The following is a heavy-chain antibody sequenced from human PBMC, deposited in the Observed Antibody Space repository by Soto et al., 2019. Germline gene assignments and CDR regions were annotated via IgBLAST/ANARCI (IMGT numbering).Heavy chain of an antibody. CDR1: GYTFTSYD. Sequence: QVQLVQSGAEVKKPGASVKVSCKASGYTFTSYDINWVRQATGQGLEWMGWMNPNSVNTGYAQKFQGRGTMTRNTSISTTYMELSSRKSEDTAVYSWARKKTSYGQEVGGQGTTVTVSS. J-gene: IGHJ6*02. CDR2: MNPNSVNT. CDR3: ARKKTSYGQEV. V-gene: IGHV1-8*01.